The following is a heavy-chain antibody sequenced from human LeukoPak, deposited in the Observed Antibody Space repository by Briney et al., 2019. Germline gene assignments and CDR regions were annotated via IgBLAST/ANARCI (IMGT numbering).Heavy chain of an antibody. Sequence: GGSLRLSCAASGFTFSSYEMNWVRQAPGKGLEWVSYISSSGSTIYYADSVKGRFTISRDNAKNSLYLQMNSLRAEDTAVYYCAREPSGPLRMDVWGKGPRSPSPQ. CDR1: GFTFSSYE. J-gene: IGHJ6*04. V-gene: IGHV3-48*03. D-gene: IGHD6-19*01. CDR2: ISSSGSTI. CDR3: AREPSGPLRMDV.